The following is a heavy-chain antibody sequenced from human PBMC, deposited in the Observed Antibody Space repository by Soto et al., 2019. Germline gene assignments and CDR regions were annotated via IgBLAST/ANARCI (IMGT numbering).Heavy chain of an antibody. D-gene: IGHD6-6*01. CDR3: AKIGLIAARPVWFDP. CDR2: IDTDGSRK. J-gene: IGHJ5*02. V-gene: IGHV3-7*03. CDR1: GFNFNTYW. Sequence: EVQLVESGGGLVQPGGSLRLSCAASGFNFNTYWMYWVRQAPGKGLEWVANIDTDGSRKNYVDSVKGRFTISRDNSKNTLYLQMNSLRAEDTAVYYCAKIGLIAARPVWFDPWGQGTLVTVSS.